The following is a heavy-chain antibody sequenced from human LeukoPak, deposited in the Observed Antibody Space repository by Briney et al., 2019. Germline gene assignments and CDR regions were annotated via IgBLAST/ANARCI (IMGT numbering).Heavy chain of an antibody. D-gene: IGHD2/OR15-2a*01. CDR2: INHSGST. Sequence: PSETLSLTCAVHGGSFSGYYWSWIRQPPGKGLEWIGEINHSGSTNYNPSLKSRVTISVDTSKNQFSLKLSSVTAADTAVYYCARVIGPSPHYAFDIWGQGTMVTVSS. CDR1: GGSFSGYY. V-gene: IGHV4-34*01. CDR3: ARVIGPSPHYAFDI. J-gene: IGHJ3*02.